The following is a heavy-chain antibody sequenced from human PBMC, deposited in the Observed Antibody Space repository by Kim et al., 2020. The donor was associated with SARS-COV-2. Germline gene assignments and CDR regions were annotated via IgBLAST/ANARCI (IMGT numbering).Heavy chain of an antibody. D-gene: IGHD3-22*01. V-gene: IGHV1-3*01. J-gene: IGHJ4*02. CDR3: ARARSSGYYSDY. Sequence: KYSQKFQGRVTITKDTSASTAYMELSSLRSEDTAVYYCARARSSGYYSDYWGQGTLVTVSS.